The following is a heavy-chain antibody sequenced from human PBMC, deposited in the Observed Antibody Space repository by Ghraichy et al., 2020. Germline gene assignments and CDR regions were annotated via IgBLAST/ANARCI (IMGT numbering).Heavy chain of an antibody. CDR1: GFTLSDYG. D-gene: IGHD3-22*01. V-gene: IGHV3-48*02. J-gene: IGHJ4*02. CDR2: ISTRSSAI. CDR3: ARDWFNNSGWYGPPLDY. Sequence: GESLNISCAASGFTLSDYGMNWVRQTPGRGLEWVSYISTRSSAIYYADSVKGRFTISRDNAKNSLYLQMNSLRDEDTAVYYCARDWFNNSGWYGPPLDYWGQGTLVTVSS.